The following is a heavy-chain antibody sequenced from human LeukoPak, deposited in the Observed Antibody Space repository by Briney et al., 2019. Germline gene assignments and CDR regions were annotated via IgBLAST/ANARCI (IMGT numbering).Heavy chain of an antibody. J-gene: IGHJ4*02. CDR3: ARSGGGQADFWSGCSHFDY. CDR2: INHSGST. V-gene: IGHV4-34*01. Sequence: SETLSLTCAVYGGSFSGYYWSWIRQPPGKGLEWIGEINHSGSTNYNPSPKSRLTISVDTSKNQSSLKLSSVTAADTAVYYCARSGGGQADFWSGCSHFDYWGQGTLVTVSS. D-gene: IGHD3-3*01. CDR1: GGSFSGYY.